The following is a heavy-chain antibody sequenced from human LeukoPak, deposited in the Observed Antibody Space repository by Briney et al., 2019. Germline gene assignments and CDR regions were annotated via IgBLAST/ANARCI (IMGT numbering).Heavy chain of an antibody. Sequence: GASVKVSCKASGYTFTSYAMHWVRQAPGQRLEWMGWINAGNGNTKYSQEFQGRVTITRDTSASTAYMELSSLRSEDMAVYYCARGALWCGGDCYSFDYWGQGTLVTVSS. J-gene: IGHJ4*02. CDR1: GYTFTSYA. V-gene: IGHV1-3*03. D-gene: IGHD2-21*02. CDR2: INAGNGNT. CDR3: ARGALWCGGDCYSFDY.